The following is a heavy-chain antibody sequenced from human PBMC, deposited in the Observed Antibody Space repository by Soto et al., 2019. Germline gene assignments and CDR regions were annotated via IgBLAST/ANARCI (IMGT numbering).Heavy chain of an antibody. CDR2: LSGSAGST. CDR3: AKTPRGGNYGDWYFDL. J-gene: IGHJ2*01. Sequence: EVQLLESGGGLIQPGGSLRLSCATSGFTFSSYAMSWVRQAPGKGLEWVSSLSGSAGSTYYADSVKGRFTISRDNSKNTLYLQMNSLRAEDTAIYYCAKTPRGGNYGDWYFDLWGRGTLVTVSS. D-gene: IGHD4-4*01. CDR1: GFTFSSYA. V-gene: IGHV3-23*01.